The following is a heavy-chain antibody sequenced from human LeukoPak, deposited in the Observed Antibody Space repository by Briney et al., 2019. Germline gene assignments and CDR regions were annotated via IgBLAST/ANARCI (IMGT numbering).Heavy chain of an antibody. D-gene: IGHD2-8*02. CDR3: TSGPDYFDY. CDR2: ISYDGSNE. CDR1: GFTFSSYG. J-gene: IGHJ4*02. V-gene: IGHV3-30*03. Sequence: PGRSLRLSCAASGFTFSSYGFHWVRQAPGKGLEWVALISYDGSNENYADSVKGRFAISRDNSRNTLFLQMSSLRAEDTAVYYCTSGPDYFDYWGQGTLVTVSS.